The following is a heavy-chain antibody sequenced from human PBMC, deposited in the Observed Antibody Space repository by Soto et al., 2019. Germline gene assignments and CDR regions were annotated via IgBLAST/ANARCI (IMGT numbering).Heavy chain of an antibody. J-gene: IGHJ4*02. CDR3: ARVGGPATCDY. CDR1: GFTFSNYH. D-gene: IGHD2-15*01. V-gene: IGHV3-48*01. CDR2: ISSSSSTI. Sequence: EVQLVESGGGLLQPGGSLRLSCAASGFTFSNYHMNWVRQPPGKGLECISYISSSSSTIYYADSVKGRFTISRDNAKNSLYLQMNSLRADDTAVYYCARVGGPATCDYWGQGTLVTVSS.